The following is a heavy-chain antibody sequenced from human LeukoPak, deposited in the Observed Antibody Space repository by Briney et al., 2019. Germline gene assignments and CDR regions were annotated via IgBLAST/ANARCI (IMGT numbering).Heavy chain of an antibody. Sequence: SETLSLTCAVYGGSFSSYYWSWIRQPPGKGLEWIGEINHSGSTNYNPSLKSRVTISVDTSKNQFSLKLSSVTAADTAVYYCARGGRGYSYGFHYWGQGTLVTVSS. V-gene: IGHV4-34*01. CDR1: GGSFSSYY. J-gene: IGHJ4*02. CDR2: INHSGST. D-gene: IGHD5-18*01. CDR3: ARGGRGYSYGFHY.